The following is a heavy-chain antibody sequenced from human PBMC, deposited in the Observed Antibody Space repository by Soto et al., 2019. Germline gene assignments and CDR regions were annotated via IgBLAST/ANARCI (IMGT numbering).Heavy chain of an antibody. J-gene: IGHJ5*02. CDR3: ARSGFWSGCYNNWADP. Sequence: SETLSFTCTVSGGSISSYYWSWIRQPPGKGLECIWYIYYSGSTNYNPSLKSRVTISVDTSKNQFSLKLSSVTAADTAVYYCARSGFWSGCYNNWADPWGRGTLLTVSS. CDR1: GGSISSYY. V-gene: IGHV4-59*01. D-gene: IGHD3-3*01. CDR2: IYYSGST.